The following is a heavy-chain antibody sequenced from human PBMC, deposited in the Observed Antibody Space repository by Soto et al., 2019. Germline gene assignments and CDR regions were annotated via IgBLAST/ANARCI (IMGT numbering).Heavy chain of an antibody. CDR1: GGTFSSYA. CDR2: IIPIFGTA. Sequence: ASVKVSCKASGGTFSSYAISWVRQAPGQGLEWMGGIIPIFGTANYAQKFQGRVTITADESTSTAYMELSSLRSEDTAVYYCARGRALLDYFDYWGQGTLVTVSS. D-gene: IGHD3-3*02. CDR3: ARGRALLDYFDY. J-gene: IGHJ4*02. V-gene: IGHV1-69*13.